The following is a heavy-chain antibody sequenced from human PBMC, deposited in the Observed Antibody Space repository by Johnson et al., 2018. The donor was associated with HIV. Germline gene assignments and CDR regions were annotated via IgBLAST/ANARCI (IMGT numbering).Heavy chain of an antibody. J-gene: IGHJ3*02. V-gene: IGHV3-53*01. D-gene: IGHD4-23*01. CDR2: IYSGGST. CDR3: AKSPGKDYGGNSGAFDI. CDR1: GFTVSSNY. Sequence: EVQLVESGGGLIQPGGSLRLSCAASGFTVSSNYMSWVRQAPGKGLEWVSVIYSGGSTYYADSVKGRFTISRDNSKNTLYLQMNSLRVEDTAVYYCAKSPGKDYGGNSGAFDIWGQGTMVTVSS.